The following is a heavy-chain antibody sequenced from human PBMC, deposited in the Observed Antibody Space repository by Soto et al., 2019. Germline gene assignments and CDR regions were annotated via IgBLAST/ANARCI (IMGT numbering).Heavy chain of an antibody. J-gene: IGHJ6*02. CDR1: GYTLTELS. Sequence: ASVKVSCKVSGYTLTELSMHWVRQAPGKGLEWMGGLDPEDGETIYAQKFQGRVTMTEDTSTDTAYMELSSLRSEDTAVYYCATGYSSSWYPTNYYYYYGMDVWGQGTTVTVSS. D-gene: IGHD6-13*01. V-gene: IGHV1-24*01. CDR3: ATGYSSSWYPTNYYYYYGMDV. CDR2: LDPEDGET.